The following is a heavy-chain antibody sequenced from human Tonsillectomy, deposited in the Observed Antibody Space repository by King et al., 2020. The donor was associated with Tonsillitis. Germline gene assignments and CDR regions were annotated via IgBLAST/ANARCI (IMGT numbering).Heavy chain of an antibody. Sequence: VQLVQSGGGLVKPGGSLRLSCAASGFTFSTYIMNWVRQAPGKGLEWVSSISSGSDYIYYADSVRGRFTISRDNAKNSLYLQMNSLRAEDTAIYYCATDGTGSGWGQGTLVTASS. D-gene: IGHD1-14*01. CDR3: ATDGTGSG. CDR2: ISSGSDYI. CDR1: GFTFSTYI. V-gene: IGHV3-21*01. J-gene: IGHJ4*02.